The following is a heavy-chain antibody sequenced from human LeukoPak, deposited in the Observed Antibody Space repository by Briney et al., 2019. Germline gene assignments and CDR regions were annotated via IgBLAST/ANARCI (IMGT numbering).Heavy chain of an antibody. V-gene: IGHV4-59*01. J-gene: IGHJ6*03. D-gene: IGHD6-13*01. CDR1: GGSISSYY. CDR2: IYYSGST. Sequence: ASETLSLTCTVSGGSISSYYWSWIRQPPGKGLEWIGYIYYSGSTNYDPSLKSRVTISVDTSKNQFSLKLSSVTAADTAVYYCAREGIAAAGPYYYYYMDVWGKGTTVTVSS. CDR3: AREGIAAAGPYYYYYMDV.